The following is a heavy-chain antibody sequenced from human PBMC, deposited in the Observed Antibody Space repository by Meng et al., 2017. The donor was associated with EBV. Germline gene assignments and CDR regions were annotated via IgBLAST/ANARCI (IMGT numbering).Heavy chain of an antibody. CDR3: ARVGIAVAGTGDY. V-gene: IGHV1-2*06. Sequence: VQPGQSGGGVKKPGASVKVSCKASGYTFTGYYMHWVRQAPGQGLEWMGRINPNSGGTNYAQKFQGRVTMTRDTSISTAYMELSRLRSDDTAVYYCARVGIAVAGTGDYWGQGTLVTVSS. CDR1: GYTFTGYY. J-gene: IGHJ4*02. CDR2: INPNSGGT. D-gene: IGHD6-19*01.